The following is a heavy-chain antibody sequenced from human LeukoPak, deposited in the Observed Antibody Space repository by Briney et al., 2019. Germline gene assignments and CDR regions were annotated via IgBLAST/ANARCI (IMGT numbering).Heavy chain of an antibody. J-gene: IGHJ4*02. D-gene: IGHD3-22*01. CDR3: ARGIYSSGYPPYFDY. Sequence: SSETLSLTCTVSGGSVSSGSYYWSWIRQPPGKGLEWIGYIYYSGSTNYNPSLKSRVTISVDTSKNQFPLKLSSVTAADTAVYYCARGIYSSGYPPYFDYWGQGTLVTVSS. V-gene: IGHV4-61*01. CDR2: IYYSGST. CDR1: GGSVSSGSYY.